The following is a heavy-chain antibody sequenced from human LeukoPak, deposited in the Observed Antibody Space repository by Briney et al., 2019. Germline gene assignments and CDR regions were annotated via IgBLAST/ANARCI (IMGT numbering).Heavy chain of an antibody. CDR2: FSATDGSA. CDR3: AKARVAAAGTGAFDV. D-gene: IGHD6-13*01. J-gene: IGHJ3*01. CDR1: GITVSNYG. V-gene: IGHV3-23*01. Sequence: GESLRLSCAASGITVSNYGMTWVRQAPGKGLEWVSAFSATDGSAQYAGSVRGRFSISRDNSKTSLYLQMNSLGDEDTAVYFCAKARVAAAGTGAFDVWGQGTMVTVSS.